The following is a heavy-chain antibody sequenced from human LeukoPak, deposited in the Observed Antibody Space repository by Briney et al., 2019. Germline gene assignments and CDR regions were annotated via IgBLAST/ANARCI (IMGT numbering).Heavy chain of an antibody. CDR2: IRSKAYGGTT. D-gene: IGHD6-19*01. CDR3: TRGVAVAGTYFQH. CDR1: GFTFCVYA. Sequence: GGSLRLSCTEPGFTFCVYAMSWVRQAPGKGLEWVCFIRSKAYGGTTEYAASVKGRFTISRDDSKSIAYLQMNSLKTGDTAVYYCTRGVAVAGTYFQHWGQGTLVTVSS. J-gene: IGHJ1*01. V-gene: IGHV3-49*04.